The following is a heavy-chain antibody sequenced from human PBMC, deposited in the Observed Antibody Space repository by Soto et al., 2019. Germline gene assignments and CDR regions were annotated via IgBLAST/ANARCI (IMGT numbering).Heavy chain of an antibody. CDR2: IYYSGST. Sequence: SLTCTVSGGSISSGGYYWSWIRQHPGKGLEWIGYIYYSGSTYYNPSLKSRVTISVDTSKNQFSLKLSSVTAADTAVYYCARGHSGYDYVWGSYHPGFDYWGQGTLVTVSS. D-gene: IGHD3-16*02. J-gene: IGHJ4*02. V-gene: IGHV4-31*03. CDR1: GGSISSGGYY. CDR3: ARGHSGYDYVWGSYHPGFDY.